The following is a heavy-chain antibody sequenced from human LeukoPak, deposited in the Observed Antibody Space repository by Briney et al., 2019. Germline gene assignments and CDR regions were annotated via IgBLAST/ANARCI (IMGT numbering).Heavy chain of an antibody. CDR1: GFSLSASGVG. D-gene: IGHD3-3*01. V-gene: IGHV2-5*01. CDR3: AHLTYYNFWSGYPPADY. CDR2: IYWNDDK. J-gene: IGHJ4*02. Sequence: SGPTLVKPTQTLTLTCTFSGFSLSASGVGVGWIRQPPGKALEWLALIYWNDDKRDSPSLKSRLTITKDTSKNQVVLTMTNMDPLDTATYYCAHLTYYNFWSGYPPADYWGQGTLVTVSS.